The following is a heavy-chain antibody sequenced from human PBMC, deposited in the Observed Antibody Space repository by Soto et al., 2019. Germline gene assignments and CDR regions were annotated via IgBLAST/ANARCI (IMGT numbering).Heavy chain of an antibody. Sequence: GGSLRLSCAASGFTFSSYSMNWVRQAPGKGLEWVSYISSSSSTIYYADSVKGRFTISRDNAKNSLYLQMNSLRAEDTAVYYCARVYYDYIWGSYRSPDYWGQGTLVTVSS. CDR3: ARVYYDYIWGSYRSPDY. J-gene: IGHJ4*02. D-gene: IGHD3-16*02. CDR2: ISSSSSTI. CDR1: GFTFSSYS. V-gene: IGHV3-48*01.